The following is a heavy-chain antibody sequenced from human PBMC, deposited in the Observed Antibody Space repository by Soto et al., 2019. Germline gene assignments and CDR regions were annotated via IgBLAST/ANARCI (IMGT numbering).Heavy chain of an antibody. V-gene: IGHV3-48*01. Sequence: PGGSLRLSCAASGFTFSSYSMNWVRQAPGKGLEWVSNICSIISTIYYADFVKVLFTISRDNAKNSLFLQMNSLRAEDTAVYYCAIILVWFGELLTRPIYYYYYMDVWGKGTTVTVSS. CDR3: AIILVWFGELLTRPIYYYYYMDV. CDR2: ICSIISTI. CDR1: GFTFSSYS. D-gene: IGHD3-10*01. J-gene: IGHJ6*03.